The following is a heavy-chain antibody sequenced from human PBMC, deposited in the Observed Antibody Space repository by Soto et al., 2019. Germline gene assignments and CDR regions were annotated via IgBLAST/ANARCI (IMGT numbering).Heavy chain of an antibody. V-gene: IGHV1-24*01. J-gene: IGHJ4*02. D-gene: IGHD2-2*01. CDR1: GYTLTELS. Sequence: ASVKVSCKVSGYTLTELSMHWVRQAPGKGPEWMGGFDPEDGETIYAQKFQGRVTMTEDTSTDTAYMELSSLRSEDTAVYYCATGWGSTSDYYFDYWGQGTLVTVSS. CDR3: ATGWGSTSDYYFDY. CDR2: FDPEDGET.